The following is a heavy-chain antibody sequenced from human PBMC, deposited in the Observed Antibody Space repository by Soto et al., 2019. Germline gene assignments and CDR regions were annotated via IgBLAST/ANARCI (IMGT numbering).Heavy chain of an antibody. Sequence: QVQLQQSGPGLVKPSETLSLTCTVSSGPSSSHNWGWIRQPPGRGLEWIGYVYYTGGTSYNPSLNSRVTISADTSTNHTSLTLSSVTAADTAVYYCVRQGIGNLHGLVDVWGQGTTVSVSS. D-gene: IGHD1-1*01. V-gene: IGHV4-59*08. CDR3: VRQGIGNLHGLVDV. CDR1: SGPSSSHN. J-gene: IGHJ6*02. CDR2: VYYTGGT.